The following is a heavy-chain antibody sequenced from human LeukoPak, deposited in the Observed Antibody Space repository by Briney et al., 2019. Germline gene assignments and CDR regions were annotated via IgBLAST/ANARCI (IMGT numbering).Heavy chain of an antibody. J-gene: IGHJ4*02. V-gene: IGHV3-23*01. Sequence: GGSLRLSCAASGFTFSSFPMSWVRQAPGKGLEWVSSISGSGDTYYRDSVKGRFTISRDNSKNTLYLQMNSLRAEDTAVYYCAKGAITMIVVVLDYWGQGTLVTVSS. CDR2: ISGSGDT. CDR3: AKGAITMIVVVLDY. CDR1: GFTFSSFP. D-gene: IGHD3-22*01.